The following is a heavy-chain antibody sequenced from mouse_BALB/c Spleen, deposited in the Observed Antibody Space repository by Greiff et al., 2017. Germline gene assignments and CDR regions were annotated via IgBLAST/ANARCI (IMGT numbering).Heavy chain of an antibody. V-gene: IGHV5-12-2*01. Sequence: EVKLMESGGGLVQPGGSLKLSCAASGFTFSSYTMSWVRQTPEKRLEWVAYISNGGGSTYYPDTVKGRFTISRDNAKNTLYLQMSSLKSEDTAMYYGARQEGQLGLRWNAMDYWGQGTSVTVSS. CDR2: ISNGGGST. CDR3: ARQEGQLGLRWNAMDY. J-gene: IGHJ4*01. D-gene: IGHD3-2*01. CDR1: GFTFSSYT.